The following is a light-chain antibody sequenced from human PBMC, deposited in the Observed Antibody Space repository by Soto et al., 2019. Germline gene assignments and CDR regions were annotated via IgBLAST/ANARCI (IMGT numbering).Light chain of an antibody. Sequence: QSVLTQPPSASGTAGQRVTISCSGGSSNIGRNYVFWYQQLPGTAPKLLIYKNNQRPSGVPDRFSGSKSGTSAFLAISGLRSGDEANYYCATWDDSLSGVVFGGGTKVTVL. V-gene: IGLV1-47*01. J-gene: IGLJ2*01. CDR3: ATWDDSLSGVV. CDR2: KNN. CDR1: SSNIGRNY.